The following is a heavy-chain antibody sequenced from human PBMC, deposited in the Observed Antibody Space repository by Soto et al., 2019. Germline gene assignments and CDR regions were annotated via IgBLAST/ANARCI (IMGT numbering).Heavy chain of an antibody. Sequence: QVQLVESGGGLVKPGGSLRLSCVVSGFTFSDYYMSWLRQAPGKGLEWVSYIVTSSAYIKYADSVKGRFSISRDNAKNSLYLEMKSLRVEDTAVYYCARLRASGWYMGGYLDSWGQGTLVTVSS. CDR3: ARLRASGWYMGGYLDS. J-gene: IGHJ4*02. CDR1: GFTFSDYY. D-gene: IGHD6-13*01. CDR2: IVTSSAYI. V-gene: IGHV3-11*06.